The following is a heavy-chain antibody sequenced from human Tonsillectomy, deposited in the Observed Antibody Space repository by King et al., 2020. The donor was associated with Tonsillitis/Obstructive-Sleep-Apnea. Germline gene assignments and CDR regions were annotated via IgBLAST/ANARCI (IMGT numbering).Heavy chain of an antibody. D-gene: IGHD1-1*01. CDR2: IFSNDEK. CDR3: AGEREAGATMWFDP. J-gene: IGHJ5*02. Sequence: VTLKESGPVLVKPTETLTLTCTVSGFSLSNARMRVSWIRQPPGKALEWLAHIFSNDEKSYSTSLKSRLTISKDTSKSQVVLTMTNMDPVDTATDYWAGEREAGATMWFDPWGQGTLVTVSS. V-gene: IGHV2-26*01. CDR1: GFSLSNARMR.